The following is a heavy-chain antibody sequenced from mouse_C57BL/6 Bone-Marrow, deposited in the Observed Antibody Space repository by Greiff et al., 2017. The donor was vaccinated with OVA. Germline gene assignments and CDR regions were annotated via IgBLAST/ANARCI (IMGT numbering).Heavy chain of an antibody. CDR3: ARDAIYGSSYPYWYFDV. CDR1: GFTFSDFY. J-gene: IGHJ1*03. Sequence: EVKLMESGGGLVQSGRSLRLSCATSGFTFSDFYMEWVRQAPGKGLEWIAASRNKANDYTTEYSASVKGRFIVSRDTSQSILYLQMNALRAEDTAIYYCARDAIYGSSYPYWYFDVWGTGTTVTVSS. CDR2: SRNKANDYTT. V-gene: IGHV7-1*01. D-gene: IGHD1-1*01.